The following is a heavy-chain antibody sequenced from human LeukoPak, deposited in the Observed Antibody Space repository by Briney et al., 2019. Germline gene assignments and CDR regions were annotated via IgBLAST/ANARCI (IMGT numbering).Heavy chain of an antibody. J-gene: IGHJ5*02. V-gene: IGHV1-2*02. Sequence: ASVKVSCKASGYTFTGYYMHWVRQAPGQGLEWMGWINPNSGGTNYAQKFQGRVTMTRDTSISTAYMELSRLRSDDTAVYYCARDLKMTTVTTRGFDPWGQGTLVTVSS. D-gene: IGHD4-17*01. CDR1: GYTFTGYY. CDR3: ARDLKMTTVTTRGFDP. CDR2: INPNSGGT.